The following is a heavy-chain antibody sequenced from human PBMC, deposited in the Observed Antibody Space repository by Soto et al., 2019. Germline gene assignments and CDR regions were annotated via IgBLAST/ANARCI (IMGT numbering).Heavy chain of an antibody. CDR2: IYWNDDK. V-gene: IGHV2-5*01. D-gene: IGHD2-15*01. CDR3: AHRRDIVVVVAASGAFDI. CDR1: GFSLSTSGVG. J-gene: IGHJ3*02. Sequence: SGPTLVNPTQTLTLTCTFSGFSLSTSGVGVGWIRQPPGKALEWLALIYWNDDKRYSPSLKSRLTITKDTSKNQVVLTMTNMDPVDTATYYCAHRRDIVVVVAASGAFDIWGQGTMVT.